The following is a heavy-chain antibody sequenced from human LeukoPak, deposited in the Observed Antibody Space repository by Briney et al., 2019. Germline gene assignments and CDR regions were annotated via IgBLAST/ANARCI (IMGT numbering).Heavy chain of an antibody. Sequence: ASVKVSCKASGGTFSSYAISWVRQAPGQGLEWMGGIIPIFGTANYAQKFQGRVTITTDESTSTAYMELSSLRSEDTAVFYCVRGTYYDFWTGDNNYYYYYMDVWGDGTTVTVSS. J-gene: IGHJ6*03. CDR1: GGTFSSYA. V-gene: IGHV1-69*05. CDR3: VRGTYYDFWTGDNNYYYYYMDV. D-gene: IGHD3-3*01. CDR2: IIPIFGTA.